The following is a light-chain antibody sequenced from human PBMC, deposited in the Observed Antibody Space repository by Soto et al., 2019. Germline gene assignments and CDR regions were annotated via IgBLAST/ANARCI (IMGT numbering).Light chain of an antibody. Sequence: QSVLTRPPSVSAAPGQKVTISCSGGGSNIGNNYVSWYQQLPGTAPKLLIYDNNRRPSGIPDRFSGSKSGTSATLGITGLQTGDEADYYCGTWDNSLSAYVFATGTKVTVL. J-gene: IGLJ1*01. CDR1: GSNIGNNY. CDR3: GTWDNSLSAYV. CDR2: DNN. V-gene: IGLV1-51*01.